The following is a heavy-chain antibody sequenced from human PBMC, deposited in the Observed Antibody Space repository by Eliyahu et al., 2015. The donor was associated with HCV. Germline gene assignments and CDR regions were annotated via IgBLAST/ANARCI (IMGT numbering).Heavy chain of an antibody. D-gene: IGHD2-8*01. Sequence: VRLVESGGGFXQPGXSXRLSCXAXGXDXXXYEMNWVHQAPGKGPEWVSYISSGGTTIYYADSVKGRFTVSRDNAKNSAYLQMNSLRAEDTAMYYCTRLYLGYCTSGRCGDFWGQGTLVTVSS. V-gene: IGHV3-48*03. J-gene: IGHJ4*02. CDR2: ISSGGTTI. CDR3: TRLYLGYCTSGRCGDF. CDR1: GXDXXXYE.